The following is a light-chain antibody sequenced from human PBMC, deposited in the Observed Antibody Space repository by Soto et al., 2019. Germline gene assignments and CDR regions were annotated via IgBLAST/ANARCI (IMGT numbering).Light chain of an antibody. CDR1: ETISSDK. J-gene: IGKJ1*01. Sequence: EIVLTQSPGTLSVSPGERATLSCRASETISSDKLAWYQQKPGQPPSLLIYGTFSRATGIPDRFSGSGSGTDFTLTISRLAPEDSAIYYCQQYGSWTFGQGTQVEI. CDR2: GTF. V-gene: IGKV3-20*01. CDR3: QQYGSWT.